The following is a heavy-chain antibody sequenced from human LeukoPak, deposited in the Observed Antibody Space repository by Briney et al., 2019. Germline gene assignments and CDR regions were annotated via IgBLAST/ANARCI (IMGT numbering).Heavy chain of an antibody. CDR3: ARDEEDWGLDY. J-gene: IGHJ4*02. Sequence: GRSLRLSCAASGFTFSSYAMHWVRQAPGKGLEWVAVISYDGSNKYYADSVKGRFTISRDNSKNTLYLQMNSLRAEDTAVYYCARDEEDWGLDYWGQGTLVTVSS. CDR1: GFTFSSYA. V-gene: IGHV3-30-3*01. D-gene: IGHD7-27*01. CDR2: ISYDGSNK.